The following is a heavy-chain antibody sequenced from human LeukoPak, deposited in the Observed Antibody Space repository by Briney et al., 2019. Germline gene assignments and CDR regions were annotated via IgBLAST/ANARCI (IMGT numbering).Heavy chain of an antibody. J-gene: IGHJ4*02. CDR1: GFTFNTYS. CDR2: ITTRDI. CDR3: ARDTYYYDSSGYYLMGGFDY. D-gene: IGHD3-22*01. Sequence: GGSLRLSCAASGFTFNTYSMNWVRQAPGKGLEWVSSITTRDIYYADSVRGRFTISRDDTSNSLYLQMNSLRAEDTAVYYCARDTYYYDSSGYYLMGGFDYWGQGTLVTVSS. V-gene: IGHV3-21*01.